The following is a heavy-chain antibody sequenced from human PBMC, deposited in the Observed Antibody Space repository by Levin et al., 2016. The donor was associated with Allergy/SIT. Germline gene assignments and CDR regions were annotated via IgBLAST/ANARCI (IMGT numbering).Heavy chain of an antibody. V-gene: IGHV4-61*01. CDR3: AGFGPPRVC. D-gene: IGHD3-10*01. Sequence: GSLRLSCTVSGGSVTSGSYYWSWIRQPPGKGLEWIGYIYYSGSTNYNPSLKSRVTMSLDTSKNQFSLTLTSVTAADTAVYYCAGFGPPRVCWGQGTLVTVS. J-gene: IGHJ4*02. CDR1: GGSVTSGSYY. CDR2: IYYSGST.